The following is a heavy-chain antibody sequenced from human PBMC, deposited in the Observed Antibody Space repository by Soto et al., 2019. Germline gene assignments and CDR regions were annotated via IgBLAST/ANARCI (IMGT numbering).Heavy chain of an antibody. D-gene: IGHD3-22*01. Sequence: LRLSCVASGFTFSLYSMIWVRQAPGTGLEWVSSITSSSSYIYYTDSVKGRFIISRDNAKNSLYLQMDSLRAEDTGVYYCVRARSTDSRPDYWGQGTLVTVSS. CDR1: GFTFSLYS. J-gene: IGHJ4*02. V-gene: IGHV3-21*01. CDR3: VRARSTDSRPDY. CDR2: ITSSSSYI.